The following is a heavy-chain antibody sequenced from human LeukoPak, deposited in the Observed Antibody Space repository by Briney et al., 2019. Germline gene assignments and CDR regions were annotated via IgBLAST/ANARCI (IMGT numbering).Heavy chain of an antibody. CDR1: GFTFDDYA. CDR3: AKVWMEGASGGLYFDY. CDR2: ISWNSGSI. V-gene: IGHV3-9*01. J-gene: IGHJ4*02. Sequence: PGGSLRLSCAASGFTFDDYAMHWVRQAPGKGLEWVSGISWNSGSIGYADSVKGRFTIPRDNAKNSLYLQMNSLRAEDTALYYCAKVWMEGASGGLYFDYWGQGTLVTVSS. D-gene: IGHD1-26*01.